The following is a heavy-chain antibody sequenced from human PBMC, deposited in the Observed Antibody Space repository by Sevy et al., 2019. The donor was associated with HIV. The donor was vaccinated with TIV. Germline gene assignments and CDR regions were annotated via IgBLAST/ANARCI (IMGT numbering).Heavy chain of an antibody. Sequence: GGSLRLSCAASGFTFSNYWMARVRQAPGKGLEWVANIKQGRDTKHYVDSVKGRFTISRDNAKNLVFLQMNTLTAEDMAVYYCARDEYGSLDYWGQGILVTVSS. CDR3: ARDEYGSLDY. CDR2: IKQGRDTK. J-gene: IGHJ4*02. V-gene: IGHV3-7*01. CDR1: GFTFSNYW. D-gene: IGHD6-13*01.